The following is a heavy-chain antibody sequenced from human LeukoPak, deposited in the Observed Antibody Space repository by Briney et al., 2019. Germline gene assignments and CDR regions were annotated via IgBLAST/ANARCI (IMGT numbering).Heavy chain of an antibody. CDR2: IGTAGDT. J-gene: IGHJ4*02. V-gene: IGHV3-13*04. CDR3: ARGADTHFDY. D-gene: IGHD2-15*01. CDR1: GFTFSNYD. Sequence: PGGSLRLSCAASGFTFSNYDMHWVRQATGKALEWVSAIGTAGDTYYQGSVRGRFTMSRENAKNSLYLQMNSLTAGDTAVYYCARGADTHFDYWGQGILVTVSS.